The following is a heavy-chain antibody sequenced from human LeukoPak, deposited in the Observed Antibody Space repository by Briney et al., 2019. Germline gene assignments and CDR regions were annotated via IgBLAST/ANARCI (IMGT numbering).Heavy chain of an antibody. D-gene: IGHD6-13*01. Sequence: GRSLRLSCAASGFTFEDYGIQWVRQAPGKGLEWVSLITGNGVSTYYADSVKGRFTISRDNSKNSLYLQMNSLRTEDTALYYCAKCVYSNIYYWFDPWGQGTLVSVSS. CDR2: ITGNGVST. CDR3: AKCVYSNIYYWFDP. CDR1: GFTFEDYG. V-gene: IGHV3-43*02. J-gene: IGHJ5*02.